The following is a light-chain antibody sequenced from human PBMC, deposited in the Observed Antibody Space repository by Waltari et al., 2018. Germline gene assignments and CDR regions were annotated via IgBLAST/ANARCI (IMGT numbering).Light chain of an antibody. CDR2: WAS. CDR3: QQYYSKRT. Sequence: DIVMTQSPDSLAVSLGERATINCKSSHSVLYSANDKYYLAWYQPKQGQPPKLLSYWASSRPSGVPVRDDRSGSGTEFTLTISSLQAEDVAVYYCQQYYSKRTFGQGTKVEI. J-gene: IGKJ1*01. CDR1: HSVLYSANDKYY. V-gene: IGKV4-1*01.